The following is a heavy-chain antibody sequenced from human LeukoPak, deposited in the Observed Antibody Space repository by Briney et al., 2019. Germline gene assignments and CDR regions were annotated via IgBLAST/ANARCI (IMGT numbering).Heavy chain of an antibody. CDR1: GGSISSSNW. CDR3: ARTPVQVTATYYYYYMDV. J-gene: IGHJ6*03. D-gene: IGHD2-21*02. Sequence: SETLSLTCAVSGGSISSSNWWSWVRQPPGKGLEWIGEIYHSGSTNYNPSLKSRVTISVDKSKNQFSLKLSSVTAADTAAYYCARTPVQVTATYYYYYMDVWGKGTTVTISS. CDR2: IYHSGST. V-gene: IGHV4-4*02.